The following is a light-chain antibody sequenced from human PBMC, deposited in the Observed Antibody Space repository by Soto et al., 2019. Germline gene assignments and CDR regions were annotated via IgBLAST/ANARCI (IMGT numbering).Light chain of an antibody. CDR2: GAS. J-gene: IGKJ5*01. CDR1: QSVSSK. V-gene: IGKV3-15*01. CDR3: QQYNNWPPIT. Sequence: ENVLTQSPGTLSLSPGERATLSCRASQSVSSKLAWYQQRPGQAPRLLIYGASTRATGIPARFSGSGSGTEFTLTVSSLQSEDFAVYYCQQYNNWPPITFGQGTRLEI.